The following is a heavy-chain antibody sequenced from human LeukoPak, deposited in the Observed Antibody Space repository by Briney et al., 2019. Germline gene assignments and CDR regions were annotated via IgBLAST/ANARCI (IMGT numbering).Heavy chain of an antibody. CDR3: VNPGPGFRGYHSGNRADY. V-gene: IGHV3-64D*08. J-gene: IGHJ4*02. D-gene: IGHD5-12*01. CDR1: GSTFSSYA. Sequence: GGSLTLSCLASGSTFSSYAMHWVRQAPGKGLEYVSATNYNGGSTYYTDPVKGRFTASRDNSKNTLSLQMSSLRPEDTAVYYCVNPGPGFRGYHSGNRADYWGRGTLATVSS. CDR2: TNYNGGST.